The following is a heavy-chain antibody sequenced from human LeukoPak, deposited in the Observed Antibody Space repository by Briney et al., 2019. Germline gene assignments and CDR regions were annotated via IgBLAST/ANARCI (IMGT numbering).Heavy chain of an antibody. D-gene: IGHD1-26*01. V-gene: IGHV4-4*02. J-gene: IGHJ3*02. Sequence: SETLSLTCAVSGGSISSSNWWSWVRQSPGKGLEWIGEIYHSGSANYNPSLKSRVTISVDKSKNQISLKLSSVTAADTAVYYCARDQGSLFGFDIWGQGTMVTVSS. CDR1: GGSISSSNW. CDR3: ARDQGSLFGFDI. CDR2: IYHSGSA.